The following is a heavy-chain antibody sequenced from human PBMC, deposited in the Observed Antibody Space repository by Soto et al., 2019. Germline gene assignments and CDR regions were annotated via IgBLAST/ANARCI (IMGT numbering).Heavy chain of an antibody. CDR1: GGSISSGGYY. D-gene: IGHD3-3*01. Sequence: SETLSLTCTVSGGSISSGGYYWSWIRQHPGKGLEWIGYIYYSGSTYYNPSLKSRVTISVDTSKNQFSLKLSSVTAAVTAVYYCARTYYDFWSGYYNWFDPWGQGTLVTVSS. J-gene: IGHJ5*02. V-gene: IGHV4-31*03. CDR2: IYYSGST. CDR3: ARTYYDFWSGYYNWFDP.